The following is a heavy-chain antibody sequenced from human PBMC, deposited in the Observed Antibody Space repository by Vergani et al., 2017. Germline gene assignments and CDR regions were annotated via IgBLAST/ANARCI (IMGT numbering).Heavy chain of an antibody. CDR3: ARASGQHVRPQSIAVGGSDY. Sequence: QVQLVQSGAEVKKPGSSVKVSCKASGGTFSSYAISWVRQAPGQGLEWMGGIIPIFGTANYAQKFQGRVTITADESTSTAYMELSSLSSEDTAVYYRARASGQHVRPQSIAVGGSDYWGQGTLVTVSS. V-gene: IGHV1-69*01. CDR2: IIPIFGTA. CDR1: GGTFSSYA. D-gene: IGHD6-19*01. J-gene: IGHJ4*02.